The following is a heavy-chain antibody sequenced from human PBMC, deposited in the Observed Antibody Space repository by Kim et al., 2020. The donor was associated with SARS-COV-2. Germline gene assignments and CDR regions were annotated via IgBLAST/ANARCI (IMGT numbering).Heavy chain of an antibody. V-gene: IGHV4-4*02. J-gene: IGHJ4*02. CDR3: ARVIAARAYFDY. Sequence: NYNPSLKSRVTISVDKSKNQFSLKLSSVTAADTAVYYCARVIAARAYFDYWGQGTLVTVSS. D-gene: IGHD6-6*01.